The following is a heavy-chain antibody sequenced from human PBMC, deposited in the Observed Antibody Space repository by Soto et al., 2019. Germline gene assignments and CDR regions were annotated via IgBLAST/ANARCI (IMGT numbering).Heavy chain of an antibody. CDR1: GFTVSSNY. CDR2: IYSGGST. V-gene: IGHV3-53*02. Sequence: EVQLVETGGGLIQPGGSLRLSCAASGFTVSSNYMSWVRQAPGKGLEWVSVIYSGGSTYYADSVKGRFTISRDNSKNTLYLQMNSRRAEDTAVYYCAKVGYSSSWYGTGYFDLWGRGTLVTVSS. CDR3: AKVGYSSSWYGTGYFDL. J-gene: IGHJ2*01. D-gene: IGHD6-13*01.